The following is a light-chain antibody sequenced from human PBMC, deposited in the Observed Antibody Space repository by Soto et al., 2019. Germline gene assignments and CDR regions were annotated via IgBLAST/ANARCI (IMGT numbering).Light chain of an antibody. CDR2: KAS. Sequence: DIQMTQSPSTLSASVGDRVTITCRASRSISSWLAWYQQKPGKAPKLLIYKASSLEGGVPSRFSGSGSGTDFTLTISSLQPDDFATYFGQQYHSYSLTFGGGTKVDIK. J-gene: IGKJ4*01. V-gene: IGKV1-5*03. CDR1: RSISSW. CDR3: QQYHSYSLT.